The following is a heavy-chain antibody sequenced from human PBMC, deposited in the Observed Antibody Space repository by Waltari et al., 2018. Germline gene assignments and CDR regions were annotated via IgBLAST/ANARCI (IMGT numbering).Heavy chain of an antibody. D-gene: IGHD2-15*01. V-gene: IGHV7-4-1*02. Sequence: QVQLVQSGAEVQTPGSSVKVSCKASGYTFTTFAIYLVRQPPGQGLEWMGWIGTNRGNPTYAQGFTGRFVFSLDTSVSTTYLEISNLKAEDTAIYYCARVRCSGGSCYSGFDIWGQGTLVTVSS. CDR1: GYTFTTFA. CDR3: ARVRCSGGSCYSGFDI. CDR2: IGTNRGNP. J-gene: IGHJ4*02.